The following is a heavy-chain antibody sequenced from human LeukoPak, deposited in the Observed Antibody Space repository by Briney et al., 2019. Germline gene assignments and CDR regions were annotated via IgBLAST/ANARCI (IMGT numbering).Heavy chain of an antibody. J-gene: IGHJ4*02. Sequence: SETLSPTCAVYGGSFSGYYWSWIRQPPGKGLEWIGEINHSGSTNYNPSLKSRVTISVDTSKNQFSLKLSSVTAADTAVYYCARGGGWSYFDYWGQGTLVTVSS. CDR3: ARGGGWSYFDY. CDR1: GGSFSGYY. V-gene: IGHV4-34*01. D-gene: IGHD2-15*01. CDR2: INHSGST.